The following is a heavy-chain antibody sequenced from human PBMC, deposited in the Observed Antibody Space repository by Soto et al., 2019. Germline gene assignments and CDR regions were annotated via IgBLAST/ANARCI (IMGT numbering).Heavy chain of an antibody. D-gene: IGHD6-19*01. Sequence: EVQLVESGGGLVQPGGSLRLSCAASGFTFSSYWMYWVRQAPGKGLVWVSRSNSDGSDTNYADSVKGRFTISRDNAKNTLYRQMNSLRAEDTAVYYCARDRGWSLFDYWGQGTLVTVSS. V-gene: IGHV3-74*01. J-gene: IGHJ4*02. CDR3: ARDRGWSLFDY. CDR2: SNSDGSDT. CDR1: GFTFSSYW.